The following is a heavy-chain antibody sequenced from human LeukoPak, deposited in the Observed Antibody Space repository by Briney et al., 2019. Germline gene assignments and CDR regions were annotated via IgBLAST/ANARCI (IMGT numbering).Heavy chain of an antibody. D-gene: IGHD2-2*01. Sequence: SETLSLTCTVSGGSISSSSYYWGWIRQPPGKGLEWIGNIYYSGSTYYNPSLKSRVTISVDTSKNQFSLKLSSVTAADTAVYYCARVRVVPAARSHWFDPWGQGTLVTVSS. CDR3: ARVRVVPAARSHWFDP. CDR1: GGSISSSSYY. CDR2: IYYSGST. J-gene: IGHJ5*02. V-gene: IGHV4-39*07.